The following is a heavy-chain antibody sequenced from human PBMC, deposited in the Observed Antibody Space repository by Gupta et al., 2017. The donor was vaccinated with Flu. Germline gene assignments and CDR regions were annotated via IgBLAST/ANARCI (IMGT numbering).Heavy chain of an antibody. V-gene: IGHV3-21*01. D-gene: IGHD1-26*01. J-gene: IGHJ4*02. CDR1: GFTFSSYS. CDR3: ARHSRASGLSYFDY. CDR2: ISSSSSYI. Sequence: EVQLVESGGGLVKPGGSLRLSCAASGFTFSSYSMNWVRQAPGKGLEWVSSISSSSSYIYYADSVKGRFTISRDNAKNSLYLQMNSLRAEDTAVYYCARHSRASGLSYFDYWGQGTLVTVSS.